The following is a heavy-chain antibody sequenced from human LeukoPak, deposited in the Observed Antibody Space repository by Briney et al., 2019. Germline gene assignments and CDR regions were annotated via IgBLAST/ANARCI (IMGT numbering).Heavy chain of an antibody. CDR3: ARRGVPAATSYYIDY. CDR1: GFTFSSHW. Sequence: GGSLTLSCAASGFTFSSHWMHWVRQAPGKGLVWVSRINTDGSSITYADSVKGRFTISRDNAKSTLYLQMNSLRAEDTAVYYCARRGVPAATSYYIDYWGQGTLVTVSS. CDR2: INTDGSSI. J-gene: IGHJ4*02. V-gene: IGHV3-74*01. D-gene: IGHD2-2*01.